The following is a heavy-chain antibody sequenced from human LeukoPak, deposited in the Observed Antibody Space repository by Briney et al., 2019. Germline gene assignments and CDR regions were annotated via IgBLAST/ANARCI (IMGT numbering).Heavy chain of an antibody. CDR2: IGDNGADT. CDR3: ARDGGHDFWSGDTD. V-gene: IGHV3-23*01. J-gene: IGHJ4*02. D-gene: IGHD3-3*01. Sequence: GGSLRLSCAASGFTFNNYAMSWVRQAPGKGLEWVSAIGDNGADTKYADSVKGRFTISRDNSKNTLYLQMNSLRAEDTAVYYCARDGGHDFWSGDTDWGQGTLVTVSS. CDR1: GFTFNNYA.